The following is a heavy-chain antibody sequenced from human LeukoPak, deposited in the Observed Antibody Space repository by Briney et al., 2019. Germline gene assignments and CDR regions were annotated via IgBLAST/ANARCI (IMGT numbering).Heavy chain of an antibody. D-gene: IGHD6-19*01. CDR1: GYTFTSYG. J-gene: IGHJ4*02. CDR3: ARDLKRGYSSGRYSWGTGSSNDY. CDR2: ISGYNGNT. Sequence: ASVKVSCKASGYTFTSYGISWVRQAPGQGLEWMGWISGYNGNTNYAQQKLQGRVTMTTDTSTSTAYMELRSLRSDDTAVYYCARDLKRGYSSGRYSWGTGSSNDYWGQGTLVAVSS. V-gene: IGHV1-18*01.